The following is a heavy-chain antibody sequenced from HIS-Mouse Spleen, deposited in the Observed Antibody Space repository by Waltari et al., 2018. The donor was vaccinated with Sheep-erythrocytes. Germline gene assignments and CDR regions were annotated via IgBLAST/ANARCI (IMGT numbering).Heavy chain of an antibody. CDR3: ARVASGATFDY. Sequence: EVQLVESGGGLVQPGRSLRLSCAASGFSFDDYAMHWVRQAPGKGLEWVSAISRSSSYIYYADSVKGRFTISRDNAKNSLYLQMNSLRAEDTAVYYCARVASGATFDYWGQGTLVTVSS. D-gene: IGHD1-26*01. CDR1: GFSFDDYA. V-gene: IGHV3-21*01. CDR2: ISRSSSYI. J-gene: IGHJ4*02.